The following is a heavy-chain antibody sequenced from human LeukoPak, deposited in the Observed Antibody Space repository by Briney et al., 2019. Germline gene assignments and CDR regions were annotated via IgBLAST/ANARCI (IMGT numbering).Heavy chain of an antibody. Sequence: GGSLRLSCTASGFIVTNNYINWVRQAPGKGLEWVSLVYSGGSTYYADSVKGRFTISRDNSKNMVYLQMNNLRAEDTAMYYCARDPPAVLIDTYGRGQGTLVTVSS. CDR2: VYSGGST. V-gene: IGHV3-66*01. CDR3: ARDPPAVLIDTYG. D-gene: IGHD2-8*01. CDR1: GFIVTNNY. J-gene: IGHJ4*02.